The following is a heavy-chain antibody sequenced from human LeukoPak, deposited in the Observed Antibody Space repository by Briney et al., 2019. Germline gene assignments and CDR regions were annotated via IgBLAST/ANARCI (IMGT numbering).Heavy chain of an antibody. D-gene: IGHD2-2*01. CDR1: GFTFSTYA. CDR2: ISYDGSNK. V-gene: IGHV3-30-3*01. Sequence: PGGSLRLSCAASGFTFSTYAMHWVRQAPGKGLEWVAIISYDGSNKYYADSVKGRFTISRDYSKNTLYLQMNGLIAEDTAVYYCASPTQLPLKFYYYGMDVWGQGTTVTVSS. J-gene: IGHJ6*02. CDR3: ASPTQLPLKFYYYGMDV.